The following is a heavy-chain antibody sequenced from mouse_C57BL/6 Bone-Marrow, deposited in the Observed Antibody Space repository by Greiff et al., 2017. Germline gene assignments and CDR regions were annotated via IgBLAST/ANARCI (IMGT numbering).Heavy chain of an antibody. CDR1: GYTFTSYW. Sequence: VQLQQPGAELVRPGTSVKLSCKASGYTFTSYWMHWVKQRPGQGLEWIGVIDPSDSYTNYNQKFKGNATLTVDTSSSTAYMQLSSLTSEDSAVYYCARRRLTLDYWGQGTTLTVSS. V-gene: IGHV1-59*01. CDR3: ARRRLTLDY. J-gene: IGHJ2*01. CDR2: IDPSDSYT.